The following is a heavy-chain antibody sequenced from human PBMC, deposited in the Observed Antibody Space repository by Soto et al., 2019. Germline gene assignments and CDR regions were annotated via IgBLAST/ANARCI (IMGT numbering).Heavy chain of an antibody. V-gene: IGHV3-30-3*01. CDR2: ISYDGSNK. CDR1: GFTFSGYA. D-gene: IGHD3-3*01. Sequence: GGSLRLSYAASGFTFSGYAMHWVRQAPGKGLEWVAVISYDGSNKYYADSVKGRFTISRDNSKNTLYLQMNSLRAEDTAVYYCARGGTYYDFWSGLDYWGQGTLVTVSS. CDR3: ARGGTYYDFWSGLDY. J-gene: IGHJ4*02.